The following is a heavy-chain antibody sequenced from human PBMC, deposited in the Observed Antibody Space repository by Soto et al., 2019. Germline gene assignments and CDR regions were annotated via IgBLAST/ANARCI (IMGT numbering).Heavy chain of an antibody. CDR2: INYSGST. D-gene: IGHD6-13*01. Sequence: SETLSLTCAVYGGSFIGYYWNWIRQPPGKGLEWIGKINYSGSTNYNPSLKSRVTISVDTSKNQFSLKLSSVTAADTAVYYCASLGDYSSSWYSSYFNSWGQGTLVTVSS. CDR3: ASLGDYSSSWYSSYFNS. V-gene: IGHV4-34*01. CDR1: GGSFIGYY. J-gene: IGHJ4*02.